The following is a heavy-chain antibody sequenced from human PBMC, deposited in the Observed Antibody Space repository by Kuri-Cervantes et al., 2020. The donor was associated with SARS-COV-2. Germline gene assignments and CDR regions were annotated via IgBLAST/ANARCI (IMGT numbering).Heavy chain of an antibody. J-gene: IGHJ6*02. Sequence: GSLRLSCSVSGDSISPYYWTWIRQPPGKGLEWIVHIYYSGSVNYNPSLMGRLTISVDKSKNQVSLKLTSVTTADTAVYYCARSAAAFYGMDVWGQGTTVTVSS. V-gene: IGHV4-59*01. CDR3: ARSAAAFYGMDV. D-gene: IGHD2-2*01. CDR2: IYYSGSV. CDR1: GDSISPYY.